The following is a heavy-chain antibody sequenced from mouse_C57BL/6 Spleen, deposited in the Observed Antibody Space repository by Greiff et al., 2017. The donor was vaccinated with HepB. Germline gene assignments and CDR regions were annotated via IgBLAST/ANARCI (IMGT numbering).Heavy chain of an antibody. J-gene: IGHJ4*01. CDR2: SRNKANDYTT. CDR1: GFTFSDFY. Sequence: EVHLVESGGGLVQSGRSLRLSCATSGFTFSDFYMEWVRQAPGKGLEWIAASRNKANDYTTEYSASVKGRFIVSRDTSQSILYLQMNALRAEDTAIYYCAREDYWGQGTSVTVSS. CDR3: AREDY. V-gene: IGHV7-1*01.